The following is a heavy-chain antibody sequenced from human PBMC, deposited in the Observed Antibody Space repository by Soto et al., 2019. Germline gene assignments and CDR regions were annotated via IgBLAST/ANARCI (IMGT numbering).Heavy chain of an antibody. CDR2: ISSDGGRT. J-gene: IGHJ5*02. V-gene: IGHV3-64*01. Sequence: PGGSLRLSCAASGFXFSSYAMHWVRQAAGKGLEYVSGISSDGGRTYYANSVKGRFTINPDTSKNQFSLQLNSVTPEDTAVYYCARDAELYSNWFDPWGQGTLVTVSS. CDR3: ARDAELYSNWFDP. CDR1: GFXFSSYA. D-gene: IGHD3-3*01.